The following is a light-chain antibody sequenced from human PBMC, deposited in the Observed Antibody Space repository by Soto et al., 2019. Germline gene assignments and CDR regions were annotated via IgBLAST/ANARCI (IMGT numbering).Light chain of an antibody. CDR3: QQSSSPPYT. V-gene: IGKV1-39*01. J-gene: IGKJ2*01. Sequence: DIQMTQSPSSLSASVGDRVTITCRTSQSISNFLNWYQQRPGKAPKALIYAASSLHTGVPSRFSGRGSGTEFTLTISTLQPEDFATYFCQQSSSPPYTFGQGTKLEIK. CDR2: AAS. CDR1: QSISNF.